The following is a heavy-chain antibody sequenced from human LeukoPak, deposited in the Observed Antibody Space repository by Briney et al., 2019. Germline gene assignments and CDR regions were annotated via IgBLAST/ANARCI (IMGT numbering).Heavy chain of an antibody. CDR1: GLTFSNYA. CDR3: AKQGGTIFGVVVVRNFDY. CDR2: ISGSGGST. V-gene: IGHV3-23*01. Sequence: SGGSLRLSCAASGLTFSNYAMRLVRQAPGKGLEWVSSISGSGGSTYYAYSVKGRFTISRDNSKNTLYLQMSSLRAEDTAVYYCAKQGGTIFGVVVVRNFDYWGQGTLVTVSS. D-gene: IGHD3-3*01. J-gene: IGHJ4*02.